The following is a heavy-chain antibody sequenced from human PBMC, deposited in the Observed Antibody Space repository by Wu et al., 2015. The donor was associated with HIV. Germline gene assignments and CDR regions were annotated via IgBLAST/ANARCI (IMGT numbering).Heavy chain of an antibody. CDR3: AREGDYDFWSVYRAY. Sequence: QVQLQQWGAGLLKPSETLSLTCAVYGGSFSGYYWSWIRQPPGKGLEWIGEISHSGSTNYNPSLKNRVTISVYTSKNQFSLKLSSVTAADTAVYYCAREGDYDFWSVYRAYWGQGTLVTVSS. J-gene: IGHJ4*02. CDR2: ISHSGST. V-gene: IGHV4-34*02. D-gene: IGHD3-3*01. CDR1: GGSFSGYY.